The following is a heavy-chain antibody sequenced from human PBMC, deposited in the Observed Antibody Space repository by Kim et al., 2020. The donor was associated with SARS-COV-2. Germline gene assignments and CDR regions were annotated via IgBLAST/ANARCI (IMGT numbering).Heavy chain of an antibody. Sequence: GGSLRLSCAASGFTFRTYAMHWVRQAPGKGLEWVAVIWYDGRNKYYADSVKGRFTISRDNSKNTLYLQMNSLRAEDTAVYYCARRDSYGQIPYYDYGMDVWGQGTTVTVSS. V-gene: IGHV3-33*01. J-gene: IGHJ6*02. D-gene: IGHD5-18*01. CDR2: IWYDGRNK. CDR3: ARRDSYGQIPYYDYGMDV. CDR1: GFTFRTYA.